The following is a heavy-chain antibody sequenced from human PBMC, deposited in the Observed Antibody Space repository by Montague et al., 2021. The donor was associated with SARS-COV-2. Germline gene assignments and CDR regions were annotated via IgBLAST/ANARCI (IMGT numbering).Heavy chain of an antibody. V-gene: IGHV4-59*09. CDR2: ST. CDR3: ARGGGLHEDYCYYGMDV. J-gene: IGHJ6*02. Sequence: STNYNPSLKNRVTMSVDTSKKQFSLKLSSVTAADTAMYYCARGGGLHEDYCYYGMDVWGQGTTVTVS. D-gene: IGHD2-15*01.